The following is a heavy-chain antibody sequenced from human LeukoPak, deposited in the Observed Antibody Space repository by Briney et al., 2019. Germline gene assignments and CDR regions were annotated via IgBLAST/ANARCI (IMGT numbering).Heavy chain of an antibody. CDR3: ARDKSSPHAFDI. CDR2: IYSGGST. Sequence: GGSLRLSCAASGFTVSSNYMSWVRQAPGKGREWVSIIYSGGSTYYADSVKGRFTISRDNSKNTLYLQMNSLRAEDTAVYYCARDKSSPHAFDIWGQGTMVTVSS. CDR1: GFTVSSNY. V-gene: IGHV3-53*01. J-gene: IGHJ3*02.